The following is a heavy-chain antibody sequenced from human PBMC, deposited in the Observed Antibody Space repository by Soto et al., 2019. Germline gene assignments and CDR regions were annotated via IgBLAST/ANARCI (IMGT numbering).Heavy chain of an antibody. V-gene: IGHV1-2*02. CDR1: GYTFTGYY. Sequence: ASVKVSCKASGYTFTGYYMHWVRQAPGQGLEWMGWINPNSGGTNYAQKFQGRVTMTRDTSISTAYMELSRLRSDDTAVYYCARDPHYTNRYYYYGMDVSGQGTTVTVSS. J-gene: IGHJ6*02. D-gene: IGHD4-4*01. CDR2: INPNSGGT. CDR3: ARDPHYTNRYYYYGMDV.